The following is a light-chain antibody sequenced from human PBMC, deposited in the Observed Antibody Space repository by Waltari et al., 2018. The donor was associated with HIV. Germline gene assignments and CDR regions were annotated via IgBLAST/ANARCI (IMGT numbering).Light chain of an antibody. CDR1: QSISGS. V-gene: IGKV1-39*01. J-gene: IGKJ4*01. Sequence: DVQMTQSPSSLSASVGDRVTINCRTSQSISGSLNWYQQKPGKAPKLLIYAASTLHSGVPSRFSGSGSMTDFTLTIGSLQPEDFATYYCQQSYFNPLTFGGGTKVEIK. CDR3: QQSYFNPLT. CDR2: AAS.